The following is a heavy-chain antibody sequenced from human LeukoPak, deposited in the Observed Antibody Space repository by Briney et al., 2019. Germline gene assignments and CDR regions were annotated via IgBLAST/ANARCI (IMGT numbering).Heavy chain of an antibody. Sequence: GGSLRLSCVASGFNFRDFAMNWVRQASGKGLEWVSSISSSSSYIYYADSVKGRFTISRDNAKNSLYLQMNSLRAEDTAVYYCARDRGLHRYYFDYWGQGTLVTVSS. V-gene: IGHV3-21*01. CDR1: GFNFRDFA. CDR3: ARDRGLHRYYFDY. J-gene: IGHJ4*02. CDR2: ISSSSSYI. D-gene: IGHD2-15*01.